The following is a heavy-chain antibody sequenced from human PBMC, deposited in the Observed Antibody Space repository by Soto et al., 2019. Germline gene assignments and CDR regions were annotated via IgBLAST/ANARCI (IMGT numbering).Heavy chain of an antibody. D-gene: IGHD5-18*01. CDR2: ISYTVDA. CDR1: AGSIIRYY. Sequence: SETLSLTCIVSAGSIIRYYWGWVRQSPGEGLEWIAHISYTVDASYNPSLKSRVTISLDTSKNQTALSLMSVTAADTAVYYCVGSLMSRAMESSDYWGQGTLVTVSS. J-gene: IGHJ4*02. V-gene: IGHV4-59*01. CDR3: VGSLMSRAMESSDY.